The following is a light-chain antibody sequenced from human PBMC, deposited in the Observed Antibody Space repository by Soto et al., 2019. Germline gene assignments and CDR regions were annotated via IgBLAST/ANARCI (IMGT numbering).Light chain of an antibody. V-gene: IGLV2-14*01. J-gene: IGLJ1*01. CDR3: SSYTTSSTYV. CDR2: EVS. Sequence: QSALTQPASVSGSPGQSITISCTGTNSDVSAYNYVSWYQQYPGKAPKMMIYEVSNRPLGVSNRFSGSKSGNTASLTISVLQADDEADYYCSSYTTSSTYVFGTGTKVTVL. CDR1: NSDVSAYNY.